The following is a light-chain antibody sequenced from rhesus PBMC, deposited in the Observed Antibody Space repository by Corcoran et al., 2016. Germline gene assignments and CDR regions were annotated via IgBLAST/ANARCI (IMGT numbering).Light chain of an antibody. CDR3: QQYNNSPFT. J-gene: IGKJ3*01. Sequence: DIQMTQSPSSLSASVGDRVTITCRASQGINHYLSWYQQQPGKAPKPLIYYASSWETGVPSRFRGSGSGTDYTLTISSLQPEDIATYYCQQYNNSPFTFGPGTKLDIK. CDR2: YAS. V-gene: IGKV1-66*01. CDR1: QGINHY.